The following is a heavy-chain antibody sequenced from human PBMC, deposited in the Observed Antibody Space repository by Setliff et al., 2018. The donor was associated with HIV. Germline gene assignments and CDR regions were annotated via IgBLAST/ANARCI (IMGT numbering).Heavy chain of an antibody. V-gene: IGHV4-34*01. CDR1: AGSLSGSY. J-gene: IGHJ4*02. D-gene: IGHD6-19*01. CDR2: INDSGNT. Sequence: SETLSLTCDVYAGSLSGSYWSWIRQSPGRGLEWIGEINDSGNTMYNPSLKSRVTISVDTSKNHFSLNLKSVTAADTAIFYCARRTSFVGGAVAGHFDYWGQGTPVTVSS. CDR3: ARRTSFVGGAVAGHFDY.